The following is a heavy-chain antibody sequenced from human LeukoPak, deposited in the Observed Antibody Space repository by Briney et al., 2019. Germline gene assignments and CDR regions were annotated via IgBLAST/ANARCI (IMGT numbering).Heavy chain of an antibody. V-gene: IGHV1-46*01. CDR3: ARALLYSSGLGTRDY. CDR2: INPSGGST. D-gene: IGHD6-19*01. J-gene: IGHJ4*02. Sequence: ASVKVSCKASGYTFTNYAMNWVRQAPGQGLEWMGIINPSGGSTSYAQKFQGRVTMTRDTSTSTVYMELSSLRSEDTAVYYCARALLYSSGLGTRDYWGQGTLVTVSS. CDR1: GYTFTNYA.